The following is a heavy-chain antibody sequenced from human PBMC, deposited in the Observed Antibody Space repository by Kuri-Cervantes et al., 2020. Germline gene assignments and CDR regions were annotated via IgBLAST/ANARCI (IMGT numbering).Heavy chain of an antibody. CDR3: ARSLYYYGSGSPRLADY. CDR2: INLSGGNT. CDR1: GYTFSGYY. V-gene: IGHV1-46*01. J-gene: IGHJ4*02. D-gene: IGHD3-10*01. Sequence: ASVKVSCKASGYTFSGYYTHWVRQAPGQGLEWVGTINLSGGNTYYAHKYEGRVTMTRDTSTGTAYMELRSLRSDDTAVYYCARSLYYYGSGSPRLADYWGQGTLVTVSS.